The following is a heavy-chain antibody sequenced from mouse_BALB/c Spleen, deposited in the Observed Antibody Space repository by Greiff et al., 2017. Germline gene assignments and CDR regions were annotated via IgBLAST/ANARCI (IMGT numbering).Heavy chain of an antibody. CDR1: GYTFTNYG. CDR3: GGGNNYPAWFAY. J-gene: IGHJ3*01. CDR2: INTYTGEP. Sequence: LMESGPELKKPGETVKISCKASGYTFTNYGMNWVKQAPGKGLKWMGWINTYTGEPTYADDFKGRFAFSLETSASTAYLQINNLKNEDTATYFCGGGNNYPAWFAYWGQGTLVTVSA. D-gene: IGHD5-2*01. V-gene: IGHV9-3-1*01.